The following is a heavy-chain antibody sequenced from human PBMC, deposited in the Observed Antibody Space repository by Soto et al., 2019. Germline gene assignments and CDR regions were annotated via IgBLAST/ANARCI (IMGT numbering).Heavy chain of an antibody. V-gene: IGHV3-23*01. J-gene: IGHJ6*03. Sequence: GGSLRLSCAASGFTFSSYAMSWVRQAPGKGLEWVSAISGSGGSTYYADSVKGRFTISRDNSKNTLYLQMNSLRAEDTAVYYCAKDGYSYGYEDYYYYMDVWGKGTTVTVSS. CDR2: ISGSGGST. CDR3: AKDGYSYGYEDYYYYMDV. D-gene: IGHD5-18*01. CDR1: GFTFSSYA.